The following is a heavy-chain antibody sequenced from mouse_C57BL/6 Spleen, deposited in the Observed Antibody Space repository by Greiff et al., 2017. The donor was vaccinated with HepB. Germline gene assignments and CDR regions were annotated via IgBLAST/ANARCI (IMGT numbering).Heavy chain of an antibody. D-gene: IGHD2-5*01. Sequence: VKLQQPGAELVMPGASVKLSCKASGYTFTSYWMHWVKQRPGQGLEWIGEIDPSDSYTNYNQKFKGKSTLTVDKSSSTAYMQRSSRTSEDSEVYYCARGGYSNYFCCWGQGTTLTVSS. CDR2: IDPSDSYT. V-gene: IGHV1-69*01. CDR1: GYTFTSYW. J-gene: IGHJ2*01. CDR3: ARGGYSNYFCC.